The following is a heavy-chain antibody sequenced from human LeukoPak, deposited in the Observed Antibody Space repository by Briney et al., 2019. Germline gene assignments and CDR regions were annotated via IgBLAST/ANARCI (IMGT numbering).Heavy chain of an antibody. CDR2: IYYSGST. CDR3: ASTPTVTQRFYYYYYMDV. D-gene: IGHD4-17*01. Sequence: SETLSLICTVSGGSISSYYWSWIRQPPGKGMEWIGYIYYSGSTNYNPSLKSRVTISVDTSKNQFSLKLSSVTAADTAVYYCASTPTVTQRFYYYYYMDVWGKGTTVTVSS. J-gene: IGHJ6*03. V-gene: IGHV4-59*01. CDR1: GGSISSYY.